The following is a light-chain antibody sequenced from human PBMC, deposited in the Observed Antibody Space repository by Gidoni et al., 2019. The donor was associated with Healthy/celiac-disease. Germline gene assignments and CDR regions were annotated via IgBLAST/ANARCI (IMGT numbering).Light chain of an antibody. V-gene: IGKV1-33*01. CDR1: QDISKY. Sequence: DIQMTNSPSSLSASEGDRVTITCQASQDISKYLNWYQQKPGKAPKLLIYAASNLETGVPSRFSGSGSGTDFTFTISSLQSEDIATYYCQQYDNLPLTFGGGTKVEIK. J-gene: IGKJ4*01. CDR2: AAS. CDR3: QQYDNLPLT.